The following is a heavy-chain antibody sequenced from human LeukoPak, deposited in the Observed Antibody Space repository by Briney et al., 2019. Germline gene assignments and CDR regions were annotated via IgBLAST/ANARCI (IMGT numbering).Heavy chain of an antibody. CDR2: IYYSGST. CDR1: GGSISSGGYY. V-gene: IGHV4-31*03. D-gene: IGHD3-22*01. Sequence: KSSETLSLTCTVSGGSISSGGYYWSWIRQHPGKGLEWIGYIYYSGSTYYNPSLKGRVTISVDTSKNQFSLKLSSVTAADTAVYYCARQGDWLLYYYDSSGLYHAFDIWGQGTMVTVSS. J-gene: IGHJ3*02. CDR3: ARQGDWLLYYYDSSGLYHAFDI.